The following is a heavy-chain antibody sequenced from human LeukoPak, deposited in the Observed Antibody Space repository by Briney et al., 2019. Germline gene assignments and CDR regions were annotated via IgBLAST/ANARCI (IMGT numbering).Heavy chain of an antibody. CDR3: ARVSGWYSFDY. D-gene: IGHD6-19*01. CDR1: GFTFSSYS. CDR2: ISSSSSYI. J-gene: IGHJ4*02. Sequence: GGSLRLSCAASGFTFSSYSMNWVRQAPGKGLEWVSSISSSSSYIYYADSVKGRFTISRDNAKNSLYLLMNSLRAEDTAVYYCARVSGWYSFDYWGQGTLVTVSS. V-gene: IGHV3-21*01.